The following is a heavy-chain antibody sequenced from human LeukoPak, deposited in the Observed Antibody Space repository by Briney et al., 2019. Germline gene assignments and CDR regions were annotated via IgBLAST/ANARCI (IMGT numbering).Heavy chain of an antibody. D-gene: IGHD6-13*01. Sequence: SETLSLTCTVSGYSISSGYYWGWIRQPPGKGLEWIGSIYHSGSTYYNPSLKSRVTISLDTSKNQFSLKLSSVTAADTAVYYCARADYSSTWSHDYYYMDVWGKGTTVTVSS. V-gene: IGHV4-38-2*02. CDR1: GYSISSGYY. CDR3: ARADYSSTWSHDYYYMDV. CDR2: IYHSGST. J-gene: IGHJ6*03.